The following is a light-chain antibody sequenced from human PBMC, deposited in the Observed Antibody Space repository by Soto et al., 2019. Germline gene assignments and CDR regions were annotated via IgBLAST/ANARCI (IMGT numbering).Light chain of an antibody. CDR3: QQYGSSVWT. Sequence: EIVLTQSPGTLSLSPGERATLSCRASLSVTSNFIAWYQQKPGQAPRLLLYDASNRATGIPDRYSGSGSGNDFSLPISRLEPEDFAVYYCQQYGSSVWTFGQGTKVEIK. V-gene: IGKV3-20*01. CDR1: LSVTSNF. J-gene: IGKJ1*01. CDR2: DAS.